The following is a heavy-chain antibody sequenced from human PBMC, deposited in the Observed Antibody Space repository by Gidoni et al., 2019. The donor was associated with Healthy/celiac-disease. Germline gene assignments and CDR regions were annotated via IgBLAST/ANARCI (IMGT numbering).Heavy chain of an antibody. D-gene: IGHD1-26*01. V-gene: IGHV1-69*01. CDR2: IIPIFGTA. CDR1: GGTFSSYA. CDR3: ARDKSGGYFDY. Sequence: QVQLVQSGAEVTKPGSSVKLSCKASGGTFSSYAISWVRQAPGQGLDWMGGIIPIFGTANYAKKFQGRVTITADESTSTAYMELSSLRSEDTAVYYCARDKSGGYFDYWGQGTLVTVSS. J-gene: IGHJ4*02.